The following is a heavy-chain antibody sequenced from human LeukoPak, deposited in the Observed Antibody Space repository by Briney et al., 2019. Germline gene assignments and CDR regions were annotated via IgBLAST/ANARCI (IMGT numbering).Heavy chain of an antibody. D-gene: IGHD2-21*02. Sequence: GGSLRLSCAVSGFSFTNYWMHWVRHDPGKGLVWVSYISSDGSVTKYADSVKGRFTISRDNAVNTLYLQMNSLRVEDTAVYYCVRGSLRLPRSTPDYWGQGTLVTVSS. V-gene: IGHV3-74*03. CDR1: GFSFTNYW. J-gene: IGHJ4*02. CDR2: ISSDGSVT. CDR3: VRGSLRLPRSTPDY.